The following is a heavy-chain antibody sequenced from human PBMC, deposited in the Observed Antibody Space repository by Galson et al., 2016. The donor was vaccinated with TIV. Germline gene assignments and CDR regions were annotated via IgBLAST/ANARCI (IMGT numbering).Heavy chain of an antibody. CDR3: VRERRHCGNECFLRYYFGMDV. Sequence: SLRLSCAASGLVVSDNFMTWVRQAPGKGLEWVPLISDTDYTQYADSVKGRFTISRDKSRNIVYLHMDRLRVEDTAVYYCVRERRHCGNECFLRYYFGMDVWGQGTTVTVSS. D-gene: IGHD2-21*01. CDR2: ISDTDYT. CDR1: GLVVSDNF. J-gene: IGHJ6*02. V-gene: IGHV3-66*03.